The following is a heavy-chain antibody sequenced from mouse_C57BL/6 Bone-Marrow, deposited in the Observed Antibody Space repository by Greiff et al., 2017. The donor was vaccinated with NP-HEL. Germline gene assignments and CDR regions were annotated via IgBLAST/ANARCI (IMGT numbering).Heavy chain of an antibody. V-gene: IGHV1-69*01. Sequence: QVQLQQPGAELVMPGASVKLSCKASGYTFTSYWMHWVKQRPGQGLEWIGEIDPSDSSTNYNHKITGKSTLTVDKSSSTAYIQLSSLTSEDSAVYYCARNGRLPYYFDYWGQGTTLTVSS. CDR3: ARNGRLPYYFDY. CDR1: GYTFTSYW. J-gene: IGHJ2*01. CDR2: IDPSDSST. D-gene: IGHD2-2*01.